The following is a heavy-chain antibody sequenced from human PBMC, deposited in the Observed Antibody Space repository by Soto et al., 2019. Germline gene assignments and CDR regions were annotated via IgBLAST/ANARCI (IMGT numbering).Heavy chain of an antibody. CDR1: GYTFTSYA. D-gene: IGHD1-26*01. CDR2: INAGNGNS. J-gene: IGHJ6*02. V-gene: IGHV1-3*01. Sequence: ASVKVSCKASGYTFTSYAMHWVRQAPGQRLERMRWINAGNGNSKNSQKFQGRVTLTRVTSARTADMELSSQRSEDTAVYYCARARGVSYYYYCRDVWGQGTTGTVSS. CDR3: ARARGVSYYYYCRDV.